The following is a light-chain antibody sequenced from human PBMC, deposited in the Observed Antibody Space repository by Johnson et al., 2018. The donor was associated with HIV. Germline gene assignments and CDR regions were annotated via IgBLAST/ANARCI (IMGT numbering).Light chain of an antibody. J-gene: IGLJ1*01. CDR1: SSNIGSNS. CDR2: ENN. Sequence: QSVLTQPPSVSAAPGQKVTISCSGSSSNIGSNSVSWYQQLPGTAPKLLIYENNKRPSGIPDRISGSKSGTSATLGITGLQTGDEADYYCGTWDTRLSAGHVFGTGTKVTVL. V-gene: IGLV1-51*02. CDR3: GTWDTRLSAGHV.